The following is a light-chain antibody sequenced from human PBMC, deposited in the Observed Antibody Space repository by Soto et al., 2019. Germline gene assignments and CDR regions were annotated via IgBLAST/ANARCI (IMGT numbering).Light chain of an antibody. CDR1: QSLLHSNGYNY. V-gene: IGKV2-28*01. J-gene: IGKJ1*01. Sequence: DIVMTQSPLSLPVTPGEPASISCRSSQSLLHSNGYNYLDWYLQKPGQSPQLLIYLCSNRASGVPDRFSGSGSGTDSTLKISRVEAEDVGVYYCMQALQTPTFGQGTKVEIK. CDR2: LCS. CDR3: MQALQTPT.